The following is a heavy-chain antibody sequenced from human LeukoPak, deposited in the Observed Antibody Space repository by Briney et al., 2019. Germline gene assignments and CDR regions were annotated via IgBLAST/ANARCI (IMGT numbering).Heavy chain of an antibody. CDR3: ARRVVVPAAPYYFGY. CDR2: INSDGSST. V-gene: IGHV3-74*01. Sequence: GGSLRLSCAASGFIFSSYWMHWVRQAPGKGLVWVSRINSDGSSTSYADSVKGRFTISRDNAKNTLYLQMNSLRAEDTAVYYCARRVVVPAAPYYFGYWGQGTLVTVSS. CDR1: GFIFSSYW. D-gene: IGHD2-2*01. J-gene: IGHJ4*02.